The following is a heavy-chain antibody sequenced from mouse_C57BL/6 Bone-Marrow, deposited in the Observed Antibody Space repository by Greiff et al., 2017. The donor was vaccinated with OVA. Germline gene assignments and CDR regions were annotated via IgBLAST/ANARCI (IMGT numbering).Heavy chain of an antibody. D-gene: IGHD2-1*01. CDR3: ARKDYYGNYFDY. J-gene: IGHJ2*01. CDR2: ISSGSSTI. V-gene: IGHV5-17*01. CDR1: GFTFSDYG. Sequence: EVKLVESGGGLVKPGGSLKLSCAASGFTFSDYGMHWVRQAPEKGLEWVAYISSGSSTIYYADTLKGRFTISRDNAKNTLFLQMTSLRSEDTAMYYCARKDYYGNYFDYWGQGTTLTVSS.